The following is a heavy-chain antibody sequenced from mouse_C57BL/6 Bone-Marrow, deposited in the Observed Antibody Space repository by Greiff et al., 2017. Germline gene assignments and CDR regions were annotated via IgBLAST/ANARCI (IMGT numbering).Heavy chain of an antibody. D-gene: IGHD2-2*01. CDR2: IRNKANGYTT. CDR3: ARSMVTTVEWFAY. V-gene: IGHV7-3*01. CDR1: GFTFTDYY. J-gene: IGHJ3*01. Sequence: EVKLVESGGGLVQPGGSLSLSCAASGFTFTDYYMSWVRQPPGKALEWLGFIRNKANGYTTEYSASVKGRFTISRDNSQSILYLQMNALRAEDSATYYCARSMVTTVEWFAYWGQGTLVTVSA.